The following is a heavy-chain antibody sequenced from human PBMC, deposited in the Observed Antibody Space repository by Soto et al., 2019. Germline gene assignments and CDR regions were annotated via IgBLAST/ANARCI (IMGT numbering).Heavy chain of an antibody. CDR2: ISNSGRIT. V-gene: IGHV3-11*01. J-gene: IGHJ4*02. Sequence: QVHLEESGGGLVKPGGSLRLSCTASGFIFSDYYMSWIRQAPGKGLEWVSDISNSGRITHHADSVEGRFTISRDNAKDSLYLLRNSLRPEASAIYYCARDHGGGGLTLEYWGQGTLVTVSS. CDR3: ARDHGGGGLTLEY. CDR1: GFIFSDYY. D-gene: IGHD3-16*01.